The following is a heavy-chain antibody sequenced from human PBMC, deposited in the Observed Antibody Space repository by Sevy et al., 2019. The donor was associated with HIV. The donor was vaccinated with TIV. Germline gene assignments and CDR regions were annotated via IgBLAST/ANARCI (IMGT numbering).Heavy chain of an antibody. V-gene: IGHV3-11*06. J-gene: IGHJ4*02. Sequence: GGSLRLSCAASGFTFSDYYMSWIRQAPGKGPEWVSYINNSRRFINHVDSVKGRFTICRDNAKNSLYLQMNSLRAGDTAVYYCARGKVLFDYWGQGTLVTVSS. CDR2: INNSRRFI. CDR1: GFTFSDYY. CDR3: ARGKVLFDY.